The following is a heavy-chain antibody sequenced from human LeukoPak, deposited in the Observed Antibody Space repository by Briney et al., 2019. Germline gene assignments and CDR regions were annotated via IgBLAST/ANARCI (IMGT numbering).Heavy chain of an antibody. CDR3: ARGIGTSGSNRDLYYDYYVDV. Sequence: ASVKVSCKASRYIFTDYAIHWLRQAPGQRPEWMGWMNGGNGNTKYSQKFQGRITLIRDTSAATAYMELSSLRHDDLAVYYCARGIGTSGSNRDLYYDYYVDVWGKGTTVTVSS. V-gene: IGHV1-3*01. D-gene: IGHD2-15*01. J-gene: IGHJ6*03. CDR2: MNGGNGNT. CDR1: RYIFTDYA.